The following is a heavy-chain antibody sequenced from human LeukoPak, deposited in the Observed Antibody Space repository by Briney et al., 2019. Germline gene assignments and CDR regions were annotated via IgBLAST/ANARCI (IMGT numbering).Heavy chain of an antibody. CDR1: GFTFSSYA. CDR2: ISGSGGST. V-gene: IGHV3-23*01. D-gene: IGHD3-22*01. J-gene: IGHJ4*02. CDR3: ARTDDSSGYYSSFDY. Sequence: HAGGSLRLSCAASGFTFSSYAMSWVRQAPGKGLEWVSAISGSGGSTYYADSVKGRFTISRDNSKNTLYLQMNSLRAEDTAVYYCARTDDSSGYYSSFDYWGQGTLVTVSS.